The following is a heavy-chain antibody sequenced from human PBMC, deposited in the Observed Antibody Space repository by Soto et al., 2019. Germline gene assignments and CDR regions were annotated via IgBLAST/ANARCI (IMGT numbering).Heavy chain of an antibody. D-gene: IGHD1-1*01. CDR1: GFTVSSNY. CDR3: ARAPGTDLFDY. Sequence: GGSLRLSCAASGFTVSSNYMSWVRQAPGKGLEWVSVIYSGGSTYYADSVKGRFTISRDNSKNTLYLQMNSLRAEDTAVNYCARAPGTDLFDYWGQGTLVTVSS. CDR2: IYSGGST. V-gene: IGHV3-66*01. J-gene: IGHJ4*02.